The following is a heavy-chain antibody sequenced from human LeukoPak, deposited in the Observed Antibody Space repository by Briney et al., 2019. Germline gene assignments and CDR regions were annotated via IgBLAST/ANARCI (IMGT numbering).Heavy chain of an antibody. CDR2: INQDGSET. CDR3: ARGKYGGYFIDY. Sequence: GGSLRLSCAGSGFTFSEYWMSWVRQAPGKGLEWVANINQDGSETYYVDSVKGRFTISRDNAKNTVYLQMNSLRAEDTAVYYCARGKYGGYFIDYWGQGTLVTVSS. J-gene: IGHJ4*02. CDR1: GFTFSEYW. V-gene: IGHV3-7*01. D-gene: IGHD5-12*01.